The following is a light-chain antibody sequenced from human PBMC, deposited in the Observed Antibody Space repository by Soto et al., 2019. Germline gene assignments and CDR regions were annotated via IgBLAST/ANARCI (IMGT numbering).Light chain of an antibody. CDR1: QSVSSLN. CDR3: QQYGISRIT. Sequence: PPVERATLSFRASQSVSSLNLAWYQQIPGQAPRLLMFGASSRAPGIPDRFSGSGSGTDFTLTISRLEPEDFAVYYCQQYGISRITFGQGTRLEI. CDR2: GAS. V-gene: IGKV3-20*01. J-gene: IGKJ5*01.